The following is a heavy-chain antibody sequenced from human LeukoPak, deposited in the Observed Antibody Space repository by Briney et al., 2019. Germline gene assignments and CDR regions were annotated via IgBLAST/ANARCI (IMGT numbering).Heavy chain of an antibody. J-gene: IGHJ4*02. CDR2: IYSGGST. Sequence: PGGSLRLSCAASGFTVSNNYMSWVRQAPGKGLEWVSVIYSGGSTYYADSVKGRFTISRDNSKNTLYLQMNSLRAEDTAVYYCARGIAVAGTGSDYWGQGTLVTVSS. V-gene: IGHV3-66*01. CDR1: GFTVSNNY. D-gene: IGHD6-19*01. CDR3: ARGIAVAGTGSDY.